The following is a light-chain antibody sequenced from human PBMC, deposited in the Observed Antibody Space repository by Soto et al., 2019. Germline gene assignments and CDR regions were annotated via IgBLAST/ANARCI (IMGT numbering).Light chain of an antibody. V-gene: IGKV3-11*01. CDR3: QQRSNWPPYT. CDR2: DAS. J-gene: IGKJ2*01. Sequence: EIVLTQSPATLSLSPGERATLSCRASQSVSSYLAWYQQKPGQAPRLLIYDASNTATGVPARFSGSGSGTDVSLTISSREPEDFAVYYCQQRSNWPPYTFGPGTRLEI. CDR1: QSVSSY.